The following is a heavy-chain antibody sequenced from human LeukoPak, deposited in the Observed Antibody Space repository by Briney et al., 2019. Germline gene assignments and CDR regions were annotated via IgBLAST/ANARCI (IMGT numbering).Heavy chain of an antibody. Sequence: GGSLRLSCAASGFTFSSYSVNWVRQAPGKGLEWVSSISSSSSYIYYADSVKGRFTISRDNAKNSLYLQMNSLRAEDTAVYYCARDAGSGYDYWWFDPWGQETLVTVSS. D-gene: IGHD5-12*01. CDR3: ARDAGSGYDYWWFDP. CDR2: ISSSSSYI. J-gene: IGHJ5*02. V-gene: IGHV3-21*01. CDR1: GFTFSSYS.